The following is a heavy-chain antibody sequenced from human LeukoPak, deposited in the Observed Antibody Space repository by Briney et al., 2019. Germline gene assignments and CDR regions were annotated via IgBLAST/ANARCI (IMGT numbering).Heavy chain of an antibody. CDR3: ARDHGGLRYFDWLPSYYYYGMDV. CDR2: ISWNSGSI. J-gene: IGHJ6*02. Sequence: GGSLRLSCAASGFIFDDYAMHWVRQAPGKGLEWVSGISWNSGSIDYADSVKGRFTISRDNAKNSLYLQMNSLRAEDTAVYYCARDHGGLRYFDWLPSYYYYGMDVWGQGTTVTVSS. D-gene: IGHD3-9*01. V-gene: IGHV3-9*01. CDR1: GFIFDDYA.